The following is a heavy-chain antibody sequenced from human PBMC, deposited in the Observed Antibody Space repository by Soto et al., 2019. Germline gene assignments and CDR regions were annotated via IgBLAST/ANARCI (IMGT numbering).Heavy chain of an antibody. J-gene: IGHJ4*02. CDR3: TRDFFFIAPSTVTTDAY. Sequence: GQLVQSGAEVKKPGASVRGSCKASGYTFTSFGLSWVRQAPGQGPEWMGWISPESDKATYAHKFQGRITMTTDTSTTTAYMDLMSLRSDDTAVYYCTRDFFFIAPSTVTTDAYWGQGTLVSVS. D-gene: IGHD4-17*01. CDR2: ISPESDKA. CDR1: GYTFTSFG. V-gene: IGHV1-18*01.